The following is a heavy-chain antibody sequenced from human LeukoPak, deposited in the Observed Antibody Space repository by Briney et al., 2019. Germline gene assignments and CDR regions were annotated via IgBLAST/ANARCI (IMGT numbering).Heavy chain of an antibody. CDR3: VRAEVAGTFSFDS. Sequence: GGSLRLSCAASGFSFSIYAMHWVRQAPGKGLEWVAIISYDGSNKYYADSVKGRFTISSDNSKNTLYLQMNSLRAEDTAVYYCVRAEVAGTFSFDSWGQGTLVTVSS. CDR1: GFSFSIYA. CDR2: ISYDGSNK. D-gene: IGHD6-19*01. V-gene: IGHV3-30-3*01. J-gene: IGHJ4*02.